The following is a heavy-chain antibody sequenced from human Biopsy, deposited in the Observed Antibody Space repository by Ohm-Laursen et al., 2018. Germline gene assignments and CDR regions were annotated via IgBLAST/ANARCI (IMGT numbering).Heavy chain of an antibody. D-gene: IGHD3-3*01. CDR1: GATFSNYA. CDR2: INPVFGTA. CDR3: ARSFGVVINFEHNWFDP. V-gene: IGHV1-69*06. Sequence: GASVKVSCKASGATFSNYAINWLRQAPGQGLEWMGGINPVFGTAKYAQRFQGRVTITADKSTSTADMELSSLRSDDTAVYYCARSFGVVINFEHNWFDPWGQGTLVTVSS. J-gene: IGHJ5*02.